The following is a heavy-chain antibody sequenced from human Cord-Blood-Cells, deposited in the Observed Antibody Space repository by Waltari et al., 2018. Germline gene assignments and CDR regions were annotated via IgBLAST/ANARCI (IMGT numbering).Heavy chain of an antibody. J-gene: IGHJ6*03. CDR3: ATRNSWSYYYYYYMDV. CDR1: GYTLTELS. CDR2: FDPEDGET. D-gene: IGHD1-26*01. V-gene: IGHV1-24*01. Sequence: QVQLVQSGAEVKKPGASVTVSCKVSGYTLTELSMHWVRQVPGKGLEWMGGFDPEDGETIYAQKFQGRVTMTEDTSTDTAYMELSSLRSEDTAVYYCATRNSWSYYYYYYMDVWGKGTTVTVSS.